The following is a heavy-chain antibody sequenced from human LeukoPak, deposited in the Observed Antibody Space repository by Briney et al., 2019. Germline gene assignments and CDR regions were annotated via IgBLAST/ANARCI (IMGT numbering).Heavy chain of an antibody. J-gene: IGHJ4*02. D-gene: IGHD3-22*01. CDR3: FGAYYHDSSGYYYGFDY. Sequence: PGRSLRLSCAASGFTFSSYGMHWVRQAPGKGLEWVAVIWYDGSNKYYADSVKGRFTISRDNSKNTLYLQMNSLRAEGTAVYYCFGAYYHDSSGYYYGFDYWGQGTLVTVSS. CDR2: IWYDGSNK. CDR1: GFTFSSYG. V-gene: IGHV3-33*01.